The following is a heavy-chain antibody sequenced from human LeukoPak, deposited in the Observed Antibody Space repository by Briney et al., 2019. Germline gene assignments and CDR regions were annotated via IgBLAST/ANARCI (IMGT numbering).Heavy chain of an antibody. CDR2: ISGSGGST. CDR3: ARVSGSWFFDY. CDR1: GFTLSSYA. V-gene: IGHV3-23*01. D-gene: IGHD6-13*01. J-gene: IGHJ4*02. Sequence: GGSLRLSCAASGFTLSSYAMSWVRQAPGKGLEWVSAISGSGGSTYYADSVKGRFTISRDNAKNSLYLQMNSLRAEDTAVYYCARVSGSWFFDYWGQGTLVTVSS.